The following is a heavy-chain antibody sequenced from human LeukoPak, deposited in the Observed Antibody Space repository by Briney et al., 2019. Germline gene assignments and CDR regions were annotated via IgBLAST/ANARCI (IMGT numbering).Heavy chain of an antibody. D-gene: IGHD3-10*01. J-gene: IGHJ4*02. V-gene: IGHV4-59*01. CDR1: GGSISSYY. Sequence: KPSETLSLTYTVSGGSISSYYWSWIRQPPGKGLEWIGYIYYSGSTNYNPSLKSRVTISVDTSKNQFSLKLSSVTAADTAVYYCAREYSGSIDYWGQGTLVTVSS. CDR3: AREYSGSIDY. CDR2: IYYSGST.